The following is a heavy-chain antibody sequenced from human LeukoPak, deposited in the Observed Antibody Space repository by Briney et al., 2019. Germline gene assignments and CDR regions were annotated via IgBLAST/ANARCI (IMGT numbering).Heavy chain of an antibody. D-gene: IGHD2-2*01. V-gene: IGHV3-53*01. CDR3: AKDGGGYCNNSSC. Sequence: PEGSLGLTCVASGFPVSVNYMSWVRQAPGKGLEWVSVLYSSGGTNYADSVKGRFTISRDNSENTLHLQMNSLGAADTAVYYCAKDGGGYCNNSSCWGQGTLVTVSS. CDR1: GFPVSVNY. CDR2: LYSSGGT. J-gene: IGHJ4*02.